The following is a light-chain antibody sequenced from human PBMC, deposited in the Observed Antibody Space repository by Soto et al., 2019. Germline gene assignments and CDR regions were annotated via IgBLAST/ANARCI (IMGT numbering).Light chain of an antibody. CDR3: QQHAESPLT. V-gene: IGKV3-11*01. CDR2: GAS. J-gene: IGKJ3*01. Sequence: EIVLTQSPATLSLSPGERATLSCRASQSVSSYLAWYQQKPGQAPRLLIYGASTRAAAIPDRFIGSGSGTDFALTISRLEPEDFAVYYCQQHAESPLTLGPGTKVDIK. CDR1: QSVSSY.